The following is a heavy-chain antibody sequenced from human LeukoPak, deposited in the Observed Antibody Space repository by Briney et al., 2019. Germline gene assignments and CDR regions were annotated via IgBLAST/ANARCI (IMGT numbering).Heavy chain of an antibody. CDR3: AREIYDYVWGSYRPRYYFDY. CDR1: GFTFSSYG. V-gene: IGHV3-33*01. CDR2: IWYDGSNK. Sequence: GGSLRLSCAASGFTFSSYGMHWVRQAPGKGLEWVAAIWYDGSNKYYADSVKGRFTISRDNSKNTLYLQMNSLRAEDTAVYYCAREIYDYVWGSYRPRYYFDYWGQGTLVTVSS. J-gene: IGHJ4*02. D-gene: IGHD3-16*02.